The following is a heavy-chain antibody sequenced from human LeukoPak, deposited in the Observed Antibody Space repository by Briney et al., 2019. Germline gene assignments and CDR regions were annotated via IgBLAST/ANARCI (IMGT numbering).Heavy chain of an antibody. CDR2: IYYSGST. CDR1: GGSISSYY. CDR3: ARSGLVGADFEY. V-gene: IGHV4-59*08. Sequence: SETLSLTCTVSGGSISSYYWSWIRQPPWKGLEWIGYIYYSGSTNYNPSLKSRVTISVDTSKNQFSLKLTSVTAADTAVYYCARSGLVGADFEYWGQGSLVSVSS. J-gene: IGHJ4*02. D-gene: IGHD1-26*01.